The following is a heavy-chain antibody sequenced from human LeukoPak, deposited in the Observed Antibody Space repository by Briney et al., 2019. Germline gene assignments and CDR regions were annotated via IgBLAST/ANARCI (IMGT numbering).Heavy chain of an antibody. D-gene: IGHD4-17*01. CDR3: AKLYGDYHYYYYYYVDV. CDR2: ISGSGGSS. V-gene: IGHV3-23*01. CDR1: GFTFSNYG. Sequence: GGSLRLSCAASGFTFSNYGMIWVRQAPGKGLEWVSGISGSGGSSYLADSVKGRFIISRDNSKNTLYLQMNSLRAEDTAVYYCAKLYGDYHYYYYYYVDVWGKGTTVTISS. J-gene: IGHJ6*03.